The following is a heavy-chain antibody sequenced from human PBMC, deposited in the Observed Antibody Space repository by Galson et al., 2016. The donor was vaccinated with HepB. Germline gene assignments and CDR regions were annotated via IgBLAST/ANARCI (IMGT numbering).Heavy chain of an antibody. CDR2: IQHRGRT. D-gene: IGHD2-8*01. CDR1: GASIAESDW. Sequence: LSLTCTVSGASIAESDWWSWVRQSPGKGLERIGQIQHRGRTKYNPSLMSRVNMSVDKSKNQFSLTLSSVTAADTALYYCARHLMGPPAHDSWGQGTLVTVSS. V-gene: IGHV4-4*02. CDR3: ARHLMGPPAHDS. J-gene: IGHJ5*01.